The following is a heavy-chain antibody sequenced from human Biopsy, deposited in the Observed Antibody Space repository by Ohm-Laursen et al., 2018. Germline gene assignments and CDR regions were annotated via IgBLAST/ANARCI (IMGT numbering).Heavy chain of an antibody. Sequence: SQTLSLTCPVSGGSVSSGGFYWSWIRQHPGKGLEWFGYIYYSGTTYYNPSLKSLVTISVDTSKNQFSLKLNSVTAADTSVYYCERRPYGGTRYWYFDLWGRGTLVTVSS. J-gene: IGHJ2*01. CDR1: GGSVSSGGFY. CDR3: ERRPYGGTRYWYFDL. CDR2: IYYSGTT. V-gene: IGHV4-31*01. D-gene: IGHD4-23*01.